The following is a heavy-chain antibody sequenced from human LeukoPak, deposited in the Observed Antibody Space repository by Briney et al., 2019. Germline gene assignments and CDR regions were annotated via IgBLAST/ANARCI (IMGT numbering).Heavy chain of an antibody. J-gene: IGHJ4*02. CDR1: GFPFSSYA. CDR3: AKDSSGLWFGENN. V-gene: IGHV3-23*01. D-gene: IGHD3-10*01. Sequence: PWGSLELSCAASGFPFSSYAMSWVRQAPGKGLEWVSAISGSSGRTYYADSVKGPFSISRDNSKNTLYLQVNSLRAEDTAVYYCAKDSSGLWFGENNRGQGALVSVCS. CDR2: ISGSSGRT.